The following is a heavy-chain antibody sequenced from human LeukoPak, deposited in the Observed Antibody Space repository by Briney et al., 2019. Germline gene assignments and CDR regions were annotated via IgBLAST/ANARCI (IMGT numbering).Heavy chain of an antibody. CDR2: ISSSGSTI. Sequence: GGSLRLSCAASGFTFSDYYMSWIRQAPGKGLEWVSYISSSGSTIYYADSVKGRFTISRGNAKNSLYPQMNSLRAEDTAVYYCARMYSSGWYRSEYFQHWGQGTLVTVSS. V-gene: IGHV3-11*01. CDR1: GFTFSDYY. J-gene: IGHJ1*01. CDR3: ARMYSSGWYRSEYFQH. D-gene: IGHD6-19*01.